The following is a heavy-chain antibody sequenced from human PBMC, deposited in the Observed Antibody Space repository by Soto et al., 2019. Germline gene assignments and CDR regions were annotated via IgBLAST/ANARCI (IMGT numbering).Heavy chain of an antibody. CDR2: ISYDGSNK. CDR3: ATGYASSSYYPDY. V-gene: IGHV3-30*03. J-gene: IGHJ4*02. D-gene: IGHD3-22*01. Sequence: GGSLRLSCVASGFTSSTYSMNWVRQAPGKGLEWVAVISYDGSNKYYADSVKGRFTISRDNSKNTLYLQMNSLRAEDTAVYYCATGYASSSYYPDYWGQGTLVTVSS. CDR1: GFTSSTYS.